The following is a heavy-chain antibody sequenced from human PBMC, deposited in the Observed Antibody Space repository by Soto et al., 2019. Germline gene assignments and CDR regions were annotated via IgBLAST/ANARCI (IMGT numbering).Heavy chain of an antibody. CDR3: ARGYSRSYNYFDY. J-gene: IGHJ4*02. CDR1: GFTFSSYG. Sequence: GGSLRLSCAASGFTFSSYGMHWVRQAPGKGLEWVAVIWYDGSNKYYADSVKGRFTISRDNSKNTLYLQMNSLRAEDTAVYYCARGYSRSYNYFDYWGQGTLVTVSS. CDR2: IWYDGSNK. D-gene: IGHD6-13*01. V-gene: IGHV3-33*01.